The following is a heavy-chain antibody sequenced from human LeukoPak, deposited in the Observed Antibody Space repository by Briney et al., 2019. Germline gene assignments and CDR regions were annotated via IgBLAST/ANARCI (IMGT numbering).Heavy chain of an antibody. Sequence: SVKVSCKASGGTFSSYAISWVRQAPGQGLEWMGGIIPIFGTANYAQKFQGRVTITTDESTSTAYMELSSLRSEDTAVYYCASRCSSTSCPSPDAFDIWGQGTMVTVSS. J-gene: IGHJ3*02. CDR1: GGTFSSYA. CDR2: IIPIFGTA. V-gene: IGHV1-69*05. D-gene: IGHD2-2*01. CDR3: ASRCSSTSCPSPDAFDI.